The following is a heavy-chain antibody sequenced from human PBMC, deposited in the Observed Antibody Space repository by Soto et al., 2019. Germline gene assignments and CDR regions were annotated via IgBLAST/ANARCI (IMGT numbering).Heavy chain of an antibody. J-gene: IGHJ3*02. D-gene: IGHD6-19*01. CDR2: IYPGDSDT. CDR3: ARKGRLGIAVARLKNDAFDI. CDR1: GYSFTSYW. Sequence: GESLKISCKGSGYSFTSYWIGWVRQMPGKGLEWMGIIYPGDSDTRYSPSFQGQVTISADKSISTAYLQWSSLKASDTAMYYCARKGRLGIAVARLKNDAFDIWGQGTMVTVAS. V-gene: IGHV5-51*01.